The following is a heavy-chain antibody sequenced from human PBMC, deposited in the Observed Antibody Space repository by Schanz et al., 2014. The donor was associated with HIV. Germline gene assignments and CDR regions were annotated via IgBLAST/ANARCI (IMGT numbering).Heavy chain of an antibody. D-gene: IGHD6-6*01. J-gene: IGHJ6*02. Sequence: QVQLVESGGGVVQPGRSLRLSCAASGFIFSSYGMYWVRQAPGKGLEWVAVVWYDGSNKYYADSVKGRFTISRDNSRKTLYLQMNSLRAEDTALYYCATTLYPYTSSSDYYYGMDVWGQGTTVTVSS. CDR3: ATTLYPYTSSSDYYYGMDV. V-gene: IGHV3-33*01. CDR2: VWYDGSNK. CDR1: GFIFSSYG.